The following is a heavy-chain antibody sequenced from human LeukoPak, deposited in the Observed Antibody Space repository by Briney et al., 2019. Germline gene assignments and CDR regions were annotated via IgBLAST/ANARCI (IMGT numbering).Heavy chain of an antibody. CDR3: ARGGGMGISRNYYYYGMDV. CDR2: FYHSGST. CDR1: GGSISRSSSY. V-gene: IGHV4-39*07. J-gene: IGHJ6*02. Sequence: SETLSLTCTVSGGSISRSSSYWGWIRQPPGSTLEWIGNFYHSGSTYYNPSLKSRVTISVDTSKNQFSLKLSSVTAADTAVYYCARGGGMGISRNYYYYGMDVWGQGTTVTVSS. D-gene: IGHD3-16*01.